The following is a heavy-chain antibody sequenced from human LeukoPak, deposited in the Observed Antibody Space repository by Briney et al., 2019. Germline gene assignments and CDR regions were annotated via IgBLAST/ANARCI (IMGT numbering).Heavy chain of an antibody. CDR1: GGSISSYY. D-gene: IGHD3-10*01. CDR2: IYYSGST. CDR3: AREGNSGSTQFDY. J-gene: IGHJ4*02. Sequence: PSETLSLTCTVSGGSISSYYWSWIRQPPGKGLEWIGYIYYSGSTNYNPSLKSRVTISVDTSKNQFSLKLSSVTAADTAVYYCAREGNSGSTQFDYWGQGTLVTVSS. V-gene: IGHV4-59*01.